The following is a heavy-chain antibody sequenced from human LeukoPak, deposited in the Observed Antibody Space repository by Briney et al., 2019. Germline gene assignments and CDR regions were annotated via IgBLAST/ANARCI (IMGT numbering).Heavy chain of an antibody. J-gene: IGHJ4*02. CDR3: ARDEGILTGYYGPFDY. Sequence: GASVTVSCKASGGTLSSYAISWVRQAPGRGREWVGRSIPILGIANYAQKFQGRVTITADKPTSTAYTELSSLRSEDTAVYYCARDEGILTGYYGPFDYWGQGTLVTVSS. CDR2: SIPILGIA. CDR1: GGTLSSYA. D-gene: IGHD3-9*01. V-gene: IGHV1-69*10.